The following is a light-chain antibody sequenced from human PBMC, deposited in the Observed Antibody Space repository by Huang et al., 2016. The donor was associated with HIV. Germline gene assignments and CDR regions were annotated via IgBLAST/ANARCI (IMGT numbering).Light chain of an antibody. CDR2: GAS. CDR3: QQNNNWPPLFT. Sequence: EIVMTQSPATLSASPGERATLSCRASQSVSSKLAWYQQKPGQAPRLLIYGASTRATGIPARFSGSGSGTDFTLTISSLQSEDFAVYYCQQNNNWPPLFTFGPGTKVDIK. J-gene: IGKJ3*01. CDR1: QSVSSK. V-gene: IGKV3-15*01.